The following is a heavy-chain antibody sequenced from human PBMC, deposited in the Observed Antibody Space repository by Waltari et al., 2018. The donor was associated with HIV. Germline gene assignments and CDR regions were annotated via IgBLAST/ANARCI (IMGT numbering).Heavy chain of an antibody. Sequence: QVQLVQSGAEVKKPGASVKVSCKASGYTFTSYAMHWVRQAPGQRLEWMGWINAGNGNTKYSQKFQGRVTITRDTSASTAYMELSSLRSEDTAVYYCARVFTYYYDSSGYSHPYYYGMDVWGQGTTVTVSS. CDR3: ARVFTYYYDSSGYSHPYYYGMDV. CDR1: GYTFTSYA. CDR2: INAGNGNT. J-gene: IGHJ6*02. D-gene: IGHD3-22*01. V-gene: IGHV1-3*01.